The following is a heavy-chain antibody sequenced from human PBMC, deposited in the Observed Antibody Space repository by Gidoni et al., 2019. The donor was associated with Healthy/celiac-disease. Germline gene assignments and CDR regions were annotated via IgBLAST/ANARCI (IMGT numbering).Heavy chain of an antibody. CDR2: INHSGST. V-gene: IGHV4-34*01. CDR1: GGSFSGYY. Sequence: QVQLQQWGAGLLKPSETLSPTCAVYGGSFSGYYWSWIRQPPGKGLEWIGEINHSGSTNYNPSLKSRVTISVDTSKNQFSLKLSSVTAADTAVYYCARASIYYGSGSGIGYWGQGTLVTVSS. D-gene: IGHD3-10*01. CDR3: ARASIYYGSGSGIGY. J-gene: IGHJ4*02.